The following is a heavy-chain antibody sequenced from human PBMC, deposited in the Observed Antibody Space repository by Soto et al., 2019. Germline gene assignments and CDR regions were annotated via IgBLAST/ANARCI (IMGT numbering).Heavy chain of an antibody. CDR3: APRPPRIVVTLLPIPT. J-gene: IGHJ5*02. D-gene: IGHD2-21*01. V-gene: IGHV4-4*02. Sequence: QVQLRQSGPGLVKTSGTLSLTCAVSGGSVSSTNWWTWVRQPPGKRLEWIGEIYHSGSPTYSPSLRGRAPISVAKPNKPVSLSLRSVTAADTAVYYCAPRPPRIVVTLLPIPTWGQGIQVTVSS. CDR2: IYHSGSP. CDR1: GGSVSSTNW.